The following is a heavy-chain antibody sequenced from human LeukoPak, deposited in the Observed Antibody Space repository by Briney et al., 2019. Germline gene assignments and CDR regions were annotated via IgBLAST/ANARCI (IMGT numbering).Heavy chain of an antibody. CDR2: ISSSSSYI. D-gene: IGHD6-19*01. CDR3: ARDRIAVAGAFDI. Sequence: GGSLRLSCAASGFTFSSYEMNWVRQAPGKGLEWVSSISSSSSYIYYADSVKGRFTISRDNAKNSLYLQMNSLRAEDTAVYYCARDRIAVAGAFDIWGQGTMVTVSS. CDR1: GFTFSSYE. V-gene: IGHV3-21*01. J-gene: IGHJ3*02.